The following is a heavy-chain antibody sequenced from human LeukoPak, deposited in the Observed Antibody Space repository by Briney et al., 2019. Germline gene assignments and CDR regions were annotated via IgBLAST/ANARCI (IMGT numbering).Heavy chain of an antibody. V-gene: IGHV1-69*05. J-gene: IGHJ4*02. D-gene: IGHD1-26*01. CDR3: ARGVVGATRPFDY. CDR2: IIPIFGTA. Sequence: ASVKVSCKASGGTFSSCAISWVRQAPGQGLEWMGRIIPIFGTANYAQKFQGRVTITTDESTSTAYMELSSLRSEDTAVYYCARGVVGATRPFDYWGQGTLVTVSS. CDR1: GGTFSSCA.